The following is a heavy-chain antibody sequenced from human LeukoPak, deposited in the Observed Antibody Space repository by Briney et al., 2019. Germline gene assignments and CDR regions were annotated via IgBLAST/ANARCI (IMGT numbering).Heavy chain of an antibody. J-gene: IGHJ5*02. Sequence: ASVKVSCKASGYTFTGYYMHWVRQAPGQGLEWMGWINPNSGGTNYAQKFQGRVTMTRDTSISTAYMELSGLRSDDTAVYYCARSTRIAAAVYGGNWFDPWGQGTLVTVSS. CDR3: ARSTRIAAAVYGGNWFDP. D-gene: IGHD6-13*01. CDR1: GYTFTGYY. CDR2: INPNSGGT. V-gene: IGHV1-2*02.